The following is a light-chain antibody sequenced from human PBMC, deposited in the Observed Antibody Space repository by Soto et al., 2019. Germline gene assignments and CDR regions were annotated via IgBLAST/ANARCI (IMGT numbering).Light chain of an antibody. CDR2: EVS. V-gene: IGLV2-23*02. CDR1: GSYNF. Sequence: QSVLTQPASVSGSPGQSSTISCTVGSYNFVSWYQQHPGKAPKVLIYEVSKRPSGVSDRFSGSKSGNTASLTISGLQAEEEADYYCCSDAGISAYGFGTETKVTVL. CDR3: CSDAGISAYG. J-gene: IGLJ1*01.